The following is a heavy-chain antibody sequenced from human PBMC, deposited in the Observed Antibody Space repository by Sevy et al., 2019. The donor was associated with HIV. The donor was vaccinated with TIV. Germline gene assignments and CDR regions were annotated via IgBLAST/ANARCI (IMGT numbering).Heavy chain of an antibody. CDR1: GFIFSDYY. CDR2: ISGSGNTI. CDR3: ARAGGSWALRY. D-gene: IGHD1-26*01. Sequence: GGSLRLSCAASGFIFSDYYMSWIRQAPGKGRERVSYISGSGNTIYYTDSLKGRFTISRDNAKDSLYMQMNSLRAEDKAGYYGARAGGSWALRYWGQGSLVTVSS. J-gene: IGHJ4*02. V-gene: IGHV3-11*01.